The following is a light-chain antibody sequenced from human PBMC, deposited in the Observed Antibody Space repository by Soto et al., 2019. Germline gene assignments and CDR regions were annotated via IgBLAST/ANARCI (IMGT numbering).Light chain of an antibody. CDR2: MGS. CDR1: QSLLHSNGYNY. V-gene: IGKV2-28*01. CDR3: MQALQTPLT. J-gene: IGKJ4*01. Sequence: DIVMTQSPLSLPVTPGEPASISCRSSQSLLHSNGYNYVDWFLQRPGQSPQVLIYMGSYRASGVPDRFSGSGSGTDFTLEISRVETEDVGIYYGMQALQTPLTFGGGTKVEIK.